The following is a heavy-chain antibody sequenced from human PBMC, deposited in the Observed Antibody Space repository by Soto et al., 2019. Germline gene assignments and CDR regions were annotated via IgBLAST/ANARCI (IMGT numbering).Heavy chain of an antibody. CDR2: IDPSDSYT. V-gene: IGHV5-10-1*01. J-gene: IGHJ6*02. D-gene: IGHD3-3*01. CDR1: GYSFTSYW. Sequence: LKISCKGSGYSFTSYWISWVRQMPGKGLEWMGRIDPSDSYTNYSPSFQGHVTISADKSISTAYLQWSSLKASDTAMYYCARDQRYDFWSGYSDPYYYYGMDVWGQGTTVTVSS. CDR3: ARDQRYDFWSGYSDPYYYYGMDV.